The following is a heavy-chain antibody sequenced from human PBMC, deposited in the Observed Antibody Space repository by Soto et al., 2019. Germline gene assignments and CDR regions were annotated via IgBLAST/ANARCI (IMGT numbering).Heavy chain of an antibody. CDR2: ISSSSSYI. Sequence: LRLSCAASGFTFSSYSMNWVRQAPGKGLEWVSSISSSSSYIYYAGSVKGRFTISRDNAKNSLYLQMNSLRAEDTAVYYCARGGDTAMVTSWYYYYGMDVWGQGTTVTVSS. V-gene: IGHV3-21*01. CDR3: ARGGDTAMVTSWYYYYGMDV. CDR1: GFTFSSYS. D-gene: IGHD5-18*01. J-gene: IGHJ6*02.